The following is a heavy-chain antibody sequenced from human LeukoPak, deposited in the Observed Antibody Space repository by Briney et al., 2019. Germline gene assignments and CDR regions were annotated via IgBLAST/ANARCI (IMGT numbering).Heavy chain of an antibody. CDR3: ASLRANYGDYAGAGDY. D-gene: IGHD4-17*01. CDR1: GGTFSSYA. J-gene: IGHJ4*02. Sequence: SVKVSCKASGGTFSSYAISWVRQAPGQGLEWMGGIIPIFGTANYAQKFQGRVTITADESTSTAYMELSSLRSEDTAVYYCASLRANYGDYAGAGDYWGQGTLVTVSS. CDR2: IIPIFGTA. V-gene: IGHV1-69*13.